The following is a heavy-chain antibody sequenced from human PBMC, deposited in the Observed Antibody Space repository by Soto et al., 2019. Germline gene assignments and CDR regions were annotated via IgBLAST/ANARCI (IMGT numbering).Heavy chain of an antibody. V-gene: IGHV3-9*01. D-gene: IGHD3-16*02. CDR1: GFTFDDYA. CDR2: ISWNSGSI. J-gene: IGHJ4*02. Sequence: GGSLRLSCAASGFTFDDYAMHWVRQAPGKGLEWVSGISWNSGSIGYADSVKGRFTISRDNAKNSLYLQMNSLRAEDTALYYCAKAHLGELSSFDYWGQGTLVTVSS. CDR3: AKAHLGELSSFDY.